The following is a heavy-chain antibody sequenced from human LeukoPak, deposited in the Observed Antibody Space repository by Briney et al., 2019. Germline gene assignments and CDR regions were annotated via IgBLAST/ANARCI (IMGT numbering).Heavy chain of an antibody. Sequence: NPGGSLRLSCAASGFTFSSYNMKWVRQAPGRGLEWVSSISTSSSYIYYADSVKGRFTISRDNAKNSLNLQMNSLRVEDTAVYYCARDRDWNSGFDYWGQGTLVTVSS. D-gene: IGHD1-7*01. CDR1: GFTFSSYN. CDR2: ISTSSSYI. CDR3: ARDRDWNSGFDY. V-gene: IGHV3-21*01. J-gene: IGHJ4*02.